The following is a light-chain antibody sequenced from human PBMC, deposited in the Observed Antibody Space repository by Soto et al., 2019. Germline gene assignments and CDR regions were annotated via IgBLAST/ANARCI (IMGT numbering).Light chain of an antibody. Sequence: EILLTQSPATPSFSPGERATPSCKASQSVSDYLAWYQQKPGQPHRLIVYDASKRATGIPPRFSGSGSTTDFTLTISSLEPEDFAVYYCHQRGNGPPWTFGQGTKVDIK. CDR3: HQRGNGPPWT. CDR2: DAS. J-gene: IGKJ1*01. CDR1: QSVSDY. V-gene: IGKV3-11*01.